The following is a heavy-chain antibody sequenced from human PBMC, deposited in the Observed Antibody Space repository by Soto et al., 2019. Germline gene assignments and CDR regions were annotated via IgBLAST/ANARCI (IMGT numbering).Heavy chain of an antibody. D-gene: IGHD2-15*01. CDR1: GGTFSTYA. V-gene: IGHV1-69*12. CDR2: IIPIYGTA. CDR3: AREDKPCGYSSPGTSGFDY. J-gene: IGHJ4*02. Sequence: QVQLVQAGAEVKKPGSSVKVSCKASGGTFSTYAISWVRQAPGQGLEWMGGIIPIYGTANYAQKFQGRVTMTADESTSTVYMELSSLRSDDTAVYYCAREDKPCGYSSPGTSGFDYWGQGTLVNVSS.